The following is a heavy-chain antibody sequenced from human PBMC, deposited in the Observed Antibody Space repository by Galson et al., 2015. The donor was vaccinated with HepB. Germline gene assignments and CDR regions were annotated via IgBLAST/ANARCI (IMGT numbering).Heavy chain of an antibody. J-gene: IGHJ4*02. Sequence: SVKVSCKASGYTFTNYAMHWVRQAPGQSLEWMGWINTGYGYTKYSQKFQGRVTITRDTSATTAYMELSSLTSEDTAVYYCARVSLAAPGTLGIDYWGQGTLVTVSS. CDR2: INTGYGYT. D-gene: IGHD6-13*01. V-gene: IGHV1-3*04. CDR1: GYTFTNYA. CDR3: ARVSLAAPGTLGIDY.